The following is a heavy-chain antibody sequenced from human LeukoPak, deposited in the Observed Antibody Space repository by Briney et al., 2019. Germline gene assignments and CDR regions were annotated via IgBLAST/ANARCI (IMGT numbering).Heavy chain of an antibody. CDR3: ARYDYVWGSYRPIDY. CDR2: ISAYNGNT. Sequence: ASVKVSCKASGYTFTSYGISWVRQAPGQGLEWMGWISAYNGNTNYAQKLQGRVTMTTDTSTSTAYMELRSLRSGDTAVYYCARYDYVWGSYRPIDYWGQGTLVTVSS. CDR1: GYTFTSYG. V-gene: IGHV1-18*01. J-gene: IGHJ4*02. D-gene: IGHD3-16*02.